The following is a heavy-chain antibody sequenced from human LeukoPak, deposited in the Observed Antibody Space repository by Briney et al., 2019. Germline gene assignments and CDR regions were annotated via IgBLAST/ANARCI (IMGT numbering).Heavy chain of an antibody. CDR1: GYTFTVYY. CDR2: INPNSGGT. CDR3: ARVGIAVAGNPFDY. V-gene: IGHV1-2*06. J-gene: IGHJ4*02. D-gene: IGHD6-19*01. Sequence: ASVKVSCKASGYTFTVYYMQWVRQAPGQGLEWMGRINPNSGGTNYAQKFQGRVTMTRDTSISTAYMELSRLRSDDTAVYYCARVGIAVAGNPFDYWGQGTLVTVSS.